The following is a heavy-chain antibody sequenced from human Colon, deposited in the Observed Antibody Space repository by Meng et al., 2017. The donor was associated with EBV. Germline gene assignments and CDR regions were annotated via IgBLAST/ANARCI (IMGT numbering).Heavy chain of an antibody. CDR3: ARGGYYSFDY. V-gene: IGHV4-4*02. CDR1: GGSISSVYW. D-gene: IGHD5-18*01. CDR2: IYHSGST. J-gene: IGHJ4*02. Sequence: QVQLQERGPEMVKPSETLSPTRAVSGGSISSVYWWTWVRQSPGKGLEWIGEIYHSGSTNYNPSLKSRVTISVDKSKNQFSLKLTSVTAADTAVYYCARGGYYSFDYWGQRTLVTVSS.